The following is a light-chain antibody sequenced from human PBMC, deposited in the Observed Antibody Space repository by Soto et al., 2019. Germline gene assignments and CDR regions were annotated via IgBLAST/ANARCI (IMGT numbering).Light chain of an antibody. CDR1: QSVSSN. CDR2: GAS. J-gene: IGKJ2*02. Sequence: EIVMTQSPATLSVSPGERATLSCRASQSVSSNLAWYQQKPGQAPRLLIYGASTRATGIPARFSGSGSGTEFTRTISSLQSEDFAVYYCDQDNNWPPLMCTFGQGTKLEI. V-gene: IGKV3D-15*01. CDR3: DQDNNWPPLMCT.